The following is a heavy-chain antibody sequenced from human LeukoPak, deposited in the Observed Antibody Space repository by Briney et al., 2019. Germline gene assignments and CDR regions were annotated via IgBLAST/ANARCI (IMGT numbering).Heavy chain of an antibody. D-gene: IGHD3-22*01. CDR3: ARRVLRAAYYDSSGYYRDAFDI. CDR2: IYPGDSDT. CDR1: GYSFTSYW. J-gene: IGHJ3*02. Sequence: GESLKISCKGSGYSFTSYWIGWVRQMPGKGLEWMGIIYPGDSDTRYSPSFQGQVTISADKSISTAYLQWSSLKASDTAMYYCARRVLRAAYYDSSGYYRDAFDIWGQGTMVTVSS. V-gene: IGHV5-51*01.